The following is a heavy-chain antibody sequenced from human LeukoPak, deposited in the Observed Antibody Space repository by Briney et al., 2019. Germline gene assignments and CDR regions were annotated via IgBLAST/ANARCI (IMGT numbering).Heavy chain of an antibody. Sequence: SETLSLTCAVYGGSFSGYYWSWIRQPPGKGQEWIGEINHSGSTNYNPSLKSRVTISVDTSKNQFSLKLSSVTAADTAVYYCARGRYYDYVWGSYRHYYYYYMDVWGNGTTVTVSS. V-gene: IGHV4-34*01. D-gene: IGHD3-16*02. CDR3: ARGRYYDYVWGSYRHYYYYYMDV. CDR1: GGSFSGYY. CDR2: INHSGST. J-gene: IGHJ6*03.